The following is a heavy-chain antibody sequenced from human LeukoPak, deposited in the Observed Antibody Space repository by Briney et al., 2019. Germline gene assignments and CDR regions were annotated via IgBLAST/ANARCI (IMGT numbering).Heavy chain of an antibody. D-gene: IGHD3-22*01. CDR3: ASNYYDSSGFDY. CDR1: GGSFSGYY. CDR2: INHSGST. Sequence: MPSETLSPTCAVYGGSFSGYYWSWVRQPPGKGVEWVGEINHSGSTNYNPSLKSRVTISVDTSKNQFSLKLSSVTAADTAVYYCASNYYDSSGFDYWGQGTLVTVSS. J-gene: IGHJ4*02. V-gene: IGHV4-34*01.